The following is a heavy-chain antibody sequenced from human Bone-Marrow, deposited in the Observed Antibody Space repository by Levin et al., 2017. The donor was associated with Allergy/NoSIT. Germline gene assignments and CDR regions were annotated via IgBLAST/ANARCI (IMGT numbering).Heavy chain of an antibody. CDR3: ARKGGEGGTWEYEAFDV. Sequence: GESLKISCQCSGYKFSNHWIAWVRQMPGQGLEWMGIMYPADSHTRYSPSFQGQVTISVDKSISTAYLQWTSLKASDTATYYCARKGGEGGTWEYEAFDVWGQGTMLTVSS. J-gene: IGHJ3*01. V-gene: IGHV5-51*01. D-gene: IGHD1-26*01. CDR1: GYKFSNHW. CDR2: MYPADSHT.